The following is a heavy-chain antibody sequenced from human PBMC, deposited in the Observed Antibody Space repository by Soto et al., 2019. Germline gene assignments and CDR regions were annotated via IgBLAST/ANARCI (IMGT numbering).Heavy chain of an antibody. V-gene: IGHV3-30*01. Sequence: QVQLVESGGGVVQPGRSLRLSCAASGFMFSSFAMHWVRQAPGKGLEWVAVTSYDGSKTYYADSVKGQFTISRDNSKNMVYLQMNSLTAEDTAIYYCARDGNSGYDWDFYYGMDVWGQGTTVTVSS. J-gene: IGHJ6*02. CDR2: TSYDGSKT. D-gene: IGHD5-12*01. CDR1: GFMFSSFA. CDR3: ARDGNSGYDWDFYYGMDV.